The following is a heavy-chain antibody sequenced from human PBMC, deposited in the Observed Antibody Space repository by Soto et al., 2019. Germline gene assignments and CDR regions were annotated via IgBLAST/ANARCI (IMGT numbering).Heavy chain of an antibody. CDR2: ISSSSSTI. Sequence: GVSLRLSCAASGFTFSSYSMNWVRQAPGKGLEWVSYISSSSSTIYYADSVKGRFTISRDNAKNSLYLQMNSLRDEDTAVYYCAREFPAGRMEWFQTVYYFDYWGQGTLVTVSS. V-gene: IGHV3-48*02. CDR1: GFTFSSYS. D-gene: IGHD3-3*01. J-gene: IGHJ4*02. CDR3: AREFPAGRMEWFQTVYYFDY.